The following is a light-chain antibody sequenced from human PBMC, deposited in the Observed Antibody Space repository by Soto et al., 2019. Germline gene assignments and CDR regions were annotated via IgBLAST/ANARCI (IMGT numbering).Light chain of an antibody. CDR2: DTR. Sequence: QAVVPQEPSLTVSPGGTVTLTCASSTGAVISGHYPYWFQQKPGQAPRTLIYDTRNKHSWTPARFSGSLLGGKAALTLSGAQPEDEAVYYCLVSLSGARVFGGGTQLTVL. V-gene: IGLV7-46*01. CDR3: LVSLSGARV. CDR1: TGAVISGHY. J-gene: IGLJ7*01.